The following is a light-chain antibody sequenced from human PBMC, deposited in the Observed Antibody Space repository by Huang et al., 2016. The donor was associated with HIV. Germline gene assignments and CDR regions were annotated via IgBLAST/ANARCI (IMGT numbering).Light chain of an antibody. Sequence: EIVMTQSPATLSVSPGERATLSCRASQSVSSNLAWYQQKLGQAPRLLIYGASPRATGIPARFSGSGSGTEFTLTISSLQTEDFAVYYCQQYNDWPPYTFGQGTKLEIK. CDR3: QQYNDWPPYT. J-gene: IGKJ2*01. V-gene: IGKV3-15*01. CDR1: QSVSSN. CDR2: GAS.